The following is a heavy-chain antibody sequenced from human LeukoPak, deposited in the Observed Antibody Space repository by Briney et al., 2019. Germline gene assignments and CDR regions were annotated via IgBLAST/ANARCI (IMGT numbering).Heavy chain of an antibody. D-gene: IGHD2-8*01. CDR3: ARARLYGSYYYYYGMDV. CDR1: GGSISSYY. CDR2: IYYSGST. Sequence: SETLSLTCTVSGGSISSYYWSWMRQRPGQGLEGIGYIYYSGSTNYNPSLKSLITISVDTSKTQFSLKLSSVTAADTAVYYCARARLYGSYYYYYGMDVWGQGTTVTVSS. J-gene: IGHJ6*02. V-gene: IGHV4-59*01.